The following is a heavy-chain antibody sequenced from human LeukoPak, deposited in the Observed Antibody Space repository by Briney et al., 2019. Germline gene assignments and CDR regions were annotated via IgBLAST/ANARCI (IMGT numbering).Heavy chain of an antibody. D-gene: IGHD6-19*01. J-gene: IGHJ4*02. V-gene: IGHV1-58*02. CDR2: IVVGSGNT. Sequence: SVKVSCKASGFTFTRSAMQWVRQARGQRLEWIGWIVVGSGNTNYAQKFQEGVTITRDMSISTAYMELSSLRSEDTAAYYCARGLQWLSYMPDYWGQGTLVTVSS. CDR1: GFTFTRSA. CDR3: ARGLQWLSYMPDY.